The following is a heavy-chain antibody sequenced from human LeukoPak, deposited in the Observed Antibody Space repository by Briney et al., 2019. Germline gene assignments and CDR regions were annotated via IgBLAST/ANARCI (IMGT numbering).Heavy chain of an antibody. Sequence: SETLCLTCTVSDGSIRSYYWSWIRQPPGKGLEWIANIHYSGSTNSNPSLKSRVTISVDTSKNQFSLKLSSMTAADTALYYCARQTSHDAFNMWGQGTMVTVSS. J-gene: IGHJ3*02. V-gene: IGHV4-59*01. CDR1: DGSIRSYY. CDR3: ARQTSHDAFNM. CDR2: IHYSGST.